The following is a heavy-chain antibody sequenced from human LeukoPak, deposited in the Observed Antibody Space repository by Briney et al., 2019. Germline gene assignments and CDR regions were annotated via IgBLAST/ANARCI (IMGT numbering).Heavy chain of an antibody. D-gene: IGHD6-13*01. CDR3: ARHGRPIAAAGRNLFSSLFDY. J-gene: IGHJ4*02. CDR2: IYYSEST. Sequence: KPSETLSLTCTVSGGSISSYYWSWIRQPPGKGLEWIGDIYYSESTNYNPSLKSRVTISVDTSKNQFSLKLSSVTAADTAVYYCARHGRPIAAAGRNLFSSLFDYWGQGTLVTVSS. V-gene: IGHV4-59*08. CDR1: GGSISSYY.